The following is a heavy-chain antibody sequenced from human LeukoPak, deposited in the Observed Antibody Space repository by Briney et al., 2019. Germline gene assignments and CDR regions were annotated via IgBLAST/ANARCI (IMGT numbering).Heavy chain of an antibody. CDR1: GGSISSGSYY. CDR2: IYTSGST. CDR3: ARVTYYDFWSGYPPPWFDP. Sequence: SETLSLTCTVSGGSISSGSYYWSWIRQPAGKGLEWIGRIYTSGSTNYNPSLKSRVTISVDTSKNQLSLKLSSVTAADTAVYYCARVTYYDFWSGYPPPWFDPWGQGTLVTVSS. V-gene: IGHV4-61*02. J-gene: IGHJ5*02. D-gene: IGHD3-3*01.